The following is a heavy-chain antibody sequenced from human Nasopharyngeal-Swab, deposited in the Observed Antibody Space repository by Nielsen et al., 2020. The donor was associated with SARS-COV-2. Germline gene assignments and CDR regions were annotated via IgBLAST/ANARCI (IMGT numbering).Heavy chain of an antibody. V-gene: IGHV5-51*01. CDR1: GYSFTSYW. CDR2: IYPGDSDT. CDR3: ARRYCSSTSCYFTFDP. D-gene: IGHD2-2*01. J-gene: IGHJ5*02. Sequence: GESLKISFKGSGYSFTSYWIGWVRQMPGKGLEWMGIIYPGDSDTRYSPSFQGQVTTSADKSISTAYLQWSSLKASDTAMYYCARRYCSSTSCYFTFDPWGQGTLVTVSS.